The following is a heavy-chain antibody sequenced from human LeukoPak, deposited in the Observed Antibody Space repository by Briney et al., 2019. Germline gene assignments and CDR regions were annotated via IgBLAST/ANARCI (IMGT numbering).Heavy chain of an antibody. CDR3: AKAPTGQWLATRWFDP. D-gene: IGHD6-19*01. J-gene: IGHJ5*02. V-gene: IGHV3-23*01. CDR2: ISGSGGST. CDR1: GFTFSSYA. Sequence: QPGGSLRLSCAASGFTFSSYAMSWVRQAPGKGLEWVSAISGSGGSTYYADSVKGRFTISRDNSKNTLYLQMNSPRAEDTAVYYCAKAPTGQWLATRWFDPWGQGTLVTVSS.